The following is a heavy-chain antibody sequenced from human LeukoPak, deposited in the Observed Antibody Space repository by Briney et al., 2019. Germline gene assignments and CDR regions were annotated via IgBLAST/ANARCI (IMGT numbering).Heavy chain of an antibody. CDR3: AKTRSKAVADNFDY. D-gene: IGHD6-19*01. V-gene: IGHV3-23*01. J-gene: IGHJ4*02. Sequence: GGSLRLSCAVSGFTFSSYAMNWVRQAPGKGLEWVSSITGGGVSTYYADSVKGRFTVSRDNAKNTLYLQMNSLRDEDTAVYYCAKTRSKAVADNFDYWGQGTLVTVSS. CDR2: ITGGGVST. CDR1: GFTFSSYA.